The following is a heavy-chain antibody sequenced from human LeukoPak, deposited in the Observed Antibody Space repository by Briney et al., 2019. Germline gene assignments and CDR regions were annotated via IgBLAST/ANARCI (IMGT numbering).Heavy chain of an antibody. Sequence: SETLSLTCAVYGGSFSGYYWGWIRQSPGKGLEWIASISHSGSTYYHSSLKSRVTISVDTSKNQFSLKLSSVTAADTAVYHCARDRYMYSDSGSRYYFDFWGQGTLVTVSS. CDR1: GGSFSGYY. CDR2: ISHSGST. J-gene: IGHJ4*02. V-gene: IGHV4-34*01. CDR3: ARDRYMYSDSGSRYYFDF. D-gene: IGHD3-10*01.